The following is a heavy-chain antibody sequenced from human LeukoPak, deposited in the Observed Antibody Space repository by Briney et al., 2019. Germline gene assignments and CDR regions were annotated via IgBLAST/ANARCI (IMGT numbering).Heavy chain of an antibody. D-gene: IGHD2-15*01. V-gene: IGHV3-48*01. CDR1: GFTFSSYS. CDR2: ISSSSSTI. J-gene: IGHJ4*02. Sequence: GGSLRLSCAASGFTFSSYSMNWVRQAPGKGLEWVSYISSSSSTIYYGDSVKGRFTISRDNAKNSLYLQMTSLRAEDTAVYYCAKDLGYCSGTSCSAIDYWGQGTLVTVSS. CDR3: AKDLGYCSGTSCSAIDY.